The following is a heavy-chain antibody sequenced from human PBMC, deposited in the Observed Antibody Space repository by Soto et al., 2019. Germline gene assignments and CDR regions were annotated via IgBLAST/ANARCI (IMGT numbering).Heavy chain of an antibody. D-gene: IGHD3-10*01. CDR1: GFTFSSYA. J-gene: IGHJ3*02. CDR2: ISYDGSNK. CDR3: ARAGPDAFDI. Sequence: QVQLVESGGGVVQPGRSLRLSCAASGFTFSSYAMHWVRQAPGKGLEWVAVISYDGSNKYYADSVKGRFTISRDNSKNTLYLQMNSLRAEDTAVYYCARAGPDAFDIWGQRTMVTVSS. V-gene: IGHV3-30-3*01.